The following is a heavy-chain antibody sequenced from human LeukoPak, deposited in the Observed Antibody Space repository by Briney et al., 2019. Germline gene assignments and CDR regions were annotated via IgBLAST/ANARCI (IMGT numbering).Heavy chain of an antibody. CDR3: ARDGRHCSGGSCQNDNWFDP. CDR1: GYTFTSYG. CDR2: ISAYNGNT. J-gene: IGHJ5*02. V-gene: IGHV1-18*01. Sequence: RASVKVSCKASGYTFTSYGISWVRQAPGQGLEWMGWISAYNGNTNYAQKLQGRVTMTTDTSTSTAYMELRSLRSDDTAVYYCARDGRHCSGGSCQNDNWFDPWGQGTLVTVSS. D-gene: IGHD2-15*01.